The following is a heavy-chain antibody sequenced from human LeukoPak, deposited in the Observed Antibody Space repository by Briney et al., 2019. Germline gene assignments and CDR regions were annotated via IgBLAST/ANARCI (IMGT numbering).Heavy chain of an antibody. J-gene: IGHJ5*02. CDR2: ISSNGGST. CDR3: ARGPPYYGSGSYYTMWNWFDP. Sequence: PGGSLRLSCAASGFTFSSYAMHWDRQTPGKGLEYVSAISSNGGSTYYANSVKGRFTISRDNSKNTLYLQMGSLRAEDTAVYYCARGPPYYGSGSYYTMWNWFDPWGQGTLVTVSS. CDR1: GFTFSSYA. D-gene: IGHD3-10*01. V-gene: IGHV3-64*01.